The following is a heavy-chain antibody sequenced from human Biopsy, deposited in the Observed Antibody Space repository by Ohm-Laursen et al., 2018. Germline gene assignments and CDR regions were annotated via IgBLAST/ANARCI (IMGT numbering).Heavy chain of an antibody. J-gene: IGHJ6*02. CDR3: AKDRYNYTPIGGFSMDV. D-gene: IGHD5-18*01. CDR1: GFTFSTYS. CDR2: ISSRSVYI. Sequence: SLRLSCSASGFTFSTYSMNWVRQAPGKGLEWVSSISSRSVYIYHADSVKGRFTISRDNSRDTLYLQMSSLRAEDTAVYYCAKDRYNYTPIGGFSMDVWGQGTTVTVSS. V-gene: IGHV3-21*06.